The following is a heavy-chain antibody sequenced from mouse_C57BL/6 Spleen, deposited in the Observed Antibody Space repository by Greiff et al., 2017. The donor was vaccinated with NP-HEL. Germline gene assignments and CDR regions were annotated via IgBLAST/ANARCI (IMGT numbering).Heavy chain of an antibody. CDR1: GYTFTEYT. V-gene: IGHV1-62-2*01. CDR3: ARHEDGAIYYYGSSPHYAMDY. D-gene: IGHD1-1*01. Sequence: VQLQQSGAELVKPGASVKLSCKASGYTFTEYTIHWVKQRSGQGLEWIGWFYPGSGSIKYNEKFKDKATLTADKSSSTVYMELSRLTSEDSAVYFCARHEDGAIYYYGSSPHYAMDYWGQGTSVTVSS. CDR2: FYPGSGSI. J-gene: IGHJ4*01.